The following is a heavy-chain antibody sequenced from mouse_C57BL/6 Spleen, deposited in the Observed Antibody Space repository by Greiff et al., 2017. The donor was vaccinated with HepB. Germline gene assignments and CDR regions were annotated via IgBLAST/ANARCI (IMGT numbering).Heavy chain of an antibody. CDR3: ARWLLEDYYAMDY. V-gene: IGHV1-19*01. Sequence: EVQLQQSGPVLVKPGASVKMSCKASGYTFTDYYMNWVKQSHGKSLEWIGVINPYDGGTSYNQKFKGKATLTVDKSSSTAYMELNSLTSEDSAVYYCARWLLEDYYAMDYWGQGTSVTVSS. CDR2: INPYDGGT. D-gene: IGHD2-3*01. J-gene: IGHJ4*01. CDR1: GYTFTDYY.